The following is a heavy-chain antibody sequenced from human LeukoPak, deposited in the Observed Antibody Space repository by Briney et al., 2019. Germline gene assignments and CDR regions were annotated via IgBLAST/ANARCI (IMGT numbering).Heavy chain of an antibody. V-gene: IGHV3-23*01. J-gene: IGHJ4*02. Sequence: GGSLRLSCVASGFTFKTYGTSWVRQAPGKGLEWVSTLSGSDGSTYYADSVKGRFTISRDNSKSTLYLQMNSLRAEDTAVYYCAAGFYLGDYWGQGTLVTVSS. D-gene: IGHD3-3*01. CDR3: AAGFYLGDY. CDR1: GFTFKTYG. CDR2: LSGSDGST.